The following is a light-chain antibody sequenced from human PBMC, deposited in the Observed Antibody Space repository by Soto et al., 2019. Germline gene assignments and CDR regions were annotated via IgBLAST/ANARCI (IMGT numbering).Light chain of an antibody. CDR1: QSITSSC. Sequence: EIVLTQSPGTLSLSPGERATLSCTASQSITSSCLAWYQRKPGQAPRLLIHTTSIRATDIPDRFSGSGSGTDFTLTISSLQAEDVAVYYCQQYYSTPPVFGQGTKVEIK. CDR3: QQYYSTPPV. J-gene: IGKJ1*01. CDR2: TTS. V-gene: IGKV3-20*01.